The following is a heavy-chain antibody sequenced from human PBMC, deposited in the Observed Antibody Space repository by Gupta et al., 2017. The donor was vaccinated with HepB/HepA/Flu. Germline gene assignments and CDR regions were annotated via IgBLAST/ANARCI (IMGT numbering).Heavy chain of an antibody. Sequence: EVQLVESGGGLVQPGGSLRLSCAASGFTFSSYSMNWVRQVPGKGLEWVSYISSSSSTIYYADSVKGRFTISRDNAKNSLYLQMNSLRDEDTAVYYCARALVPAAMILNWFDPWGQGTLVTVSS. V-gene: IGHV3-48*02. CDR2: ISSSSSTI. CDR1: GFTFSSYS. CDR3: ARALVPAAMILNWFDP. J-gene: IGHJ5*02. D-gene: IGHD2-2*01.